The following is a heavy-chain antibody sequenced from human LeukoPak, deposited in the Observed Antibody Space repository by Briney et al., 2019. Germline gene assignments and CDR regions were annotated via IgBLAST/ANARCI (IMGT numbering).Heavy chain of an antibody. CDR2: SLGGGSGI. Sequence: GPSRRLSCAPAGFTFSNYAMSWVRHAPGRGLEWVSASLGGGSGIYYADSMKSRFTISRDNSNNTLYLQINSLRAEDTAVYYRAKWWDYDVLTGYYVSDYWGQGTLVTVPS. J-gene: IGHJ4*02. CDR3: AKWWDYDVLTGYYVSDY. CDR1: GFTFSNYA. D-gene: IGHD3-9*01. V-gene: IGHV3-23*01.